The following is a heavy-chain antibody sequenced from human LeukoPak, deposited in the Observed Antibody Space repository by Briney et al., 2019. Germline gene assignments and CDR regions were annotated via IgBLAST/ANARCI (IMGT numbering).Heavy chain of an antibody. CDR2: IYYSGST. V-gene: IGHV4-59*01. D-gene: IGHD3-22*01. Sequence: SETLSLTCTVSGGSISSYYWSWIRQPPGKGLEWIGYIYYSGSTNYNPSLKSRVTISVDTSRNQFSLKLSSVTAADTAVYYCARYLFYYDSSGYPQPPYYYYYGMDVWGQGTTVTVSS. CDR1: GGSISSYY. J-gene: IGHJ6*02. CDR3: ARYLFYYDSSGYPQPPYYYYYGMDV.